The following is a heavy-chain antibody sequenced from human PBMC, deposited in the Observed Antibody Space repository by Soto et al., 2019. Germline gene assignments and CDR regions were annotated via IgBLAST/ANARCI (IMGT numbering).Heavy chain of an antibody. J-gene: IGHJ4*02. CDR1: CGSFSSYY. CDR3: ARTSRFDY. D-gene: IGHD6-6*01. CDR2: INHSGST. Sequence: QVQLQQWGAGLLKPSETLSLTCAVYCGSFSSYYWSWIRQPPGKGLEWIGEINHSGSTNYNPSLKSRVTMSVDTSKNQFSLKLSSVTAADTAVYYCARTSRFDYWGQGTLVTVSS. V-gene: IGHV4-34*02.